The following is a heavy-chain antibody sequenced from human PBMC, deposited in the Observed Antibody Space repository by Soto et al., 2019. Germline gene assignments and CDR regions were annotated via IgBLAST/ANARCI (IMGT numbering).Heavy chain of an antibody. V-gene: IGHV3-21*01. CDR3: ARAKSSGWYPFDY. D-gene: IGHD6-19*01. J-gene: IGHJ4*02. CDR2: ISSSSSYI. CDR1: GFTFSSYE. Sequence: PGGSLRLSCAASGFTFSSYEINWVRQAPGKGLEWVSSISSSSSYIYYADSLKGRFTIPRDNAKSSLFLQMNSLRAEDTAVYYCARAKSSGWYPFDYWGQGTRVTVSS.